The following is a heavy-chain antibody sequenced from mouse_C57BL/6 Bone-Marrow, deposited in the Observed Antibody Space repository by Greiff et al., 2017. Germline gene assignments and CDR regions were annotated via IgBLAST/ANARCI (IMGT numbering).Heavy chain of an antibody. CDR2: IDPSDSET. V-gene: IGHV1-52*01. J-gene: IGHJ2*01. D-gene: IGHD4-1*01. CDR3: AREGPGNWAPDY. Sequence: VQLQQPGAELVRPGSSVKLSCKASGYTFTSYWMHWVKQRPIQGLEWIGNIDPSDSETHYNQKFKDKATLTVDKSSSTAYMQLSSLTSEDSAVYYCAREGPGNWAPDYWGQGTTLTVSS. CDR1: GYTFTSYW.